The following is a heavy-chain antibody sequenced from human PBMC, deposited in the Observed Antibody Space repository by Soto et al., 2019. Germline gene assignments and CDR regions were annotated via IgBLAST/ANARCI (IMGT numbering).Heavy chain of an antibody. CDR1: GFTFSSYW. V-gene: IGHV3-7*01. D-gene: IGHD3-9*01. J-gene: IGHJ3*02. Sequence: GGSLRLSCAASGFTFSSYWMSWVRQAPGKGLEWVANIKQDGSEKYYVDSVKGRFTISRDNAKNSLYLQMNSLRAEDTAVYYCARDNGILHGAFDIWGQGTMVTVSS. CDR2: IKQDGSEK. CDR3: ARDNGILHGAFDI.